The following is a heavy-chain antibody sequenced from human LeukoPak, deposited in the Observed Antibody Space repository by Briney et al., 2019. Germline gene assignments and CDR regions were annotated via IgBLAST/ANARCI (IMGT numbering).Heavy chain of an antibody. Sequence: SETLSLTCAIYGGSFSGYYWSWIRQPPGQGLEWIGEINHSGSTNYNPSLKSRVTISVDTSKNQFSLKLSSVTAADTAVYYCARNGYCSSTSCDGSGWPLFDYWGQGTQVTVSS. D-gene: IGHD2-2*01. V-gene: IGHV4-34*01. J-gene: IGHJ4*02. CDR1: GGSFSGYY. CDR3: ARNGYCSSTSCDGSGWPLFDY. CDR2: INHSGST.